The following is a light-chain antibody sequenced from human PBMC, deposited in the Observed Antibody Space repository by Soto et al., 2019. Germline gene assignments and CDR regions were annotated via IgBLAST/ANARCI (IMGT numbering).Light chain of an antibody. CDR3: TSYTISNTYV. CDR2: DVN. J-gene: IGLJ1*01. V-gene: IGLV2-14*01. Sequence: QSVLTQPASVSGSPGQSITLSCTGTSSDVGAYSYVSWYQQHPGKAPKLMIYDVNDRPPGVSNRFSGSKSGNTASLTISGLQAEDEADYYCTSYTISNTYVFGTGTKVTVL. CDR1: SSDVGAYSY.